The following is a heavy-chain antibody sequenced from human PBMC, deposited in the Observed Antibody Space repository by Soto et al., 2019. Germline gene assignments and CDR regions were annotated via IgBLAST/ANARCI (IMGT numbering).Heavy chain of an antibody. CDR3: ARDLPRQYLYYYYGMDV. D-gene: IGHD2-2*01. J-gene: IGHJ6*02. CDR1: GYTFTSYG. V-gene: IGHV1-18*01. CDR2: ISAYNGNT. Sequence: ASVKVSCKASGYTFTSYGISWVRQAPGQGLEWMGWISAYNGNTNYAQKLQGRVTMTTDTSTSTAYMELRSLRSDDTAVYYCARDLPRQYLYYYYGMDVWGQGTTVTVSS.